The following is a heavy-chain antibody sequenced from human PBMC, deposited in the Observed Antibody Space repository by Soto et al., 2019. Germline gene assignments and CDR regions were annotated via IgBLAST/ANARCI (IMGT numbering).Heavy chain of an antibody. D-gene: IGHD2-2*01. J-gene: IGHJ6*02. CDR3: AKLVGPAARRSSMDV. Sequence: QVQLVQSGAEVKKPGSSVKVSCKASGGTFTSYAVSWVRQAPGQGLEWMGVSFPIFGTANYARKFQGRVTITADKSTSTAYMELSSLRSEDTAVYYCAKLVGPAARRSSMDVWGQGTTVTVSS. CDR2: SFPIFGTA. CDR1: GGTFTSYA. V-gene: IGHV1-69*06.